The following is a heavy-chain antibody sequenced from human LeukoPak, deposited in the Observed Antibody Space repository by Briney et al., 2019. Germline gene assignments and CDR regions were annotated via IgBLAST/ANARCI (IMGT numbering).Heavy chain of an antibody. CDR3: ARHLYGDYFFDY. V-gene: IGHV1-18*01. D-gene: IGHD4-17*01. Sequence: ASVKVSCKASGGTFSSHAISWVRQAPGQGLEWMGWISAYNGNTNYAQKVQGRVTMTTDTSTSTAYMDLRSLRSDDTAVYYCARHLYGDYFFDYWGQGTLVTVSS. CDR2: ISAYNGNT. CDR1: GGTFSSHA. J-gene: IGHJ4*02.